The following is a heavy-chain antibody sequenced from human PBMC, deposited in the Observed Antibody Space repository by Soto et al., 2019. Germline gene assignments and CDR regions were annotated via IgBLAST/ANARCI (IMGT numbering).Heavy chain of an antibody. CDR1: GGSISSSY. J-gene: IGHJ4*02. CDR3: ARIRYYYDSSGYYKPDHFDY. Sequence: SETLSLTCTVSGGSISSSYWSWIRQPPGKGLEWIGYIYYSGSTNYNPSLKSRVTISVDTSKNQFSLKLSSVTAADTAVYYCARIRYYYDSSGYYKPDHFDYWGQGTLVTVSS. D-gene: IGHD3-22*01. V-gene: IGHV4-59*12. CDR2: IYYSGST.